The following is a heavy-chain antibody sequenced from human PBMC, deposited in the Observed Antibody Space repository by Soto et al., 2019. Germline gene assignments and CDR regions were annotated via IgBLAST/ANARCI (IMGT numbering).Heavy chain of an antibody. V-gene: IGHV3-13*01. D-gene: IGHD5-12*01. CDR1: GFTFSSYD. CDR2: IGSAGDT. CDR3: ARGYVGAFDI. J-gene: IGHJ3*02. Sequence: EVQLVESGGGLVQPGGSLRLSCAASGFTFSSYDMHWVRQARGKGLEWVSAIGSAGDTYYPGSVNGRITISRENAKTSLFLQMNSLRAEDTAVYYCARGYVGAFDIWGQGTMVTVSS.